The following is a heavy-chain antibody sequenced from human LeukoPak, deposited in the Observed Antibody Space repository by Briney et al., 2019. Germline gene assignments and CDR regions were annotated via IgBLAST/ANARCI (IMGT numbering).Heavy chain of an antibody. CDR3: ARERRGTTAGDYYYYMDV. CDR2: IYSGGNT. V-gene: IGHV3-53*05. D-gene: IGHD2/OR15-2a*01. CDR1: GFTVSSNY. J-gene: IGHJ6*03. Sequence: GGSLRLSCAASGFTVSSNYMSWVRQAPGKGLEWVSVIYSGGNTYYADSVKGRFTVSRDNSKNTLYLQMNSLRAEDTAVYYCARERRGTTAGDYYYYMDVWGKGTTVTVSS.